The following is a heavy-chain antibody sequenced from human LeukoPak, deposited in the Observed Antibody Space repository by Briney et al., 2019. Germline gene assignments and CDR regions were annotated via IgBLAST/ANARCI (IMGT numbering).Heavy chain of an antibody. CDR2: IYWNDDQ. Sequence: SGPTLVKPTQTLTLTCTFSGFSLTTRGVGVGWIRQPPGKALEWLAFIYWNDDQRINSALKTRLTITKDTSQNQVVLRMTNMDPVDTATYYCAHPLEVQWLVAFDNWGQGTLVTVSS. V-gene: IGHV2-5*01. D-gene: IGHD6-19*01. J-gene: IGHJ4*02. CDR3: AHPLEVQWLVAFDN. CDR1: GFSLTTRGVG.